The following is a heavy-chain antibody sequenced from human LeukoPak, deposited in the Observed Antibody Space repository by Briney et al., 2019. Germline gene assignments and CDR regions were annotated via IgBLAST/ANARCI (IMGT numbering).Heavy chain of an antibody. J-gene: IGHJ4*02. CDR1: GGSISSYY. CDR3: ARDLFPGWYYY. CDR2: IYHSGST. Sequence: SETLSLTCTVSGGSISSYYWSWIRQPPGKGLEWIGYIYHSGSTYYHPSLKSRVTISIDTSRNQFSLKMGSVTAADTAVYYCARDLFPGWYYYWGQGTLVTVSS. V-gene: IGHV4-30-4*01. D-gene: IGHD6-19*01.